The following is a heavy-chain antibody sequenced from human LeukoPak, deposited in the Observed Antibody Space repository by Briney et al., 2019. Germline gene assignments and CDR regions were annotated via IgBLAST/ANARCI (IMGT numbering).Heavy chain of an antibody. Sequence: PGGSLRLSCAASGFTFSSYAKSWVRQAPGKGLEWVSAISGSGGSTYYADSVKGRFTISRDNSKNTLYLQMNSLRAEDTAVYYCAKDPHDATTLGDYWGQGTLVTVSS. CDR1: GFTFSSYA. CDR3: AKDPHDATTLGDY. V-gene: IGHV3-23*01. J-gene: IGHJ4*02. D-gene: IGHD2-15*01. CDR2: ISGSGGST.